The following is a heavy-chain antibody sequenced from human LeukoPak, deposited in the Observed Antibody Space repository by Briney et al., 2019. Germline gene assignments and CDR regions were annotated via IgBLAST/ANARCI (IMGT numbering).Heavy chain of an antibody. CDR1: GGYIREYY. CDR3: ARRTSSPVVHFDY. CDR2: IFYTGTT. J-gene: IGHJ4*02. Sequence: SETLSLTCTVSGGYIREYYWSWVRQPPGKGLEWIGYIFYTGTTNYNPSLKSRVTISVDTSKNQFSLKLTSVTAADTAVYYCARRTSSPVVHFDYWGQGTLVTVSS. V-gene: IGHV4-59*08. D-gene: IGHD2-2*01.